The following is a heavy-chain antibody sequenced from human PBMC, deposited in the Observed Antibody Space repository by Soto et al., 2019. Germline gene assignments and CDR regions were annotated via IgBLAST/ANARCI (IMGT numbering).Heavy chain of an antibody. J-gene: IGHJ6*02. CDR1: GFTFSSYA. Sequence: GGSLSLSCAASGFTFSSYAMSWVRQAPGKGLEWVSAISGSGGSTYYADSVKGRFNISRDNSKNTLYLQMNSLRAEDTAVYYCAKAQGGSSWYAYGMDVWGQGTTVTVSS. CDR2: ISGSGGST. D-gene: IGHD6-13*01. V-gene: IGHV3-23*01. CDR3: AKAQGGSSWYAYGMDV.